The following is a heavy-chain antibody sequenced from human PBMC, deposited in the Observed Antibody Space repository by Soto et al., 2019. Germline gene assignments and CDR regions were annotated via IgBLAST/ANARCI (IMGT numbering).Heavy chain of an antibody. CDR1: GYTFSSYA. V-gene: IGHV1-3*01. D-gene: IGHD1-26*01. CDR3: ARDPGAIARSINY. Sequence: ALVKVACRGAGYTFSSYAMHWLRQAPGQRLERMGWINAGNGNTKYSQKFQGRVTITRDTSASTAYMELSSLRPEDTAVYYCARDPGAIARSINYWGQGTLVTVSS. J-gene: IGHJ4*02. CDR2: INAGNGNT.